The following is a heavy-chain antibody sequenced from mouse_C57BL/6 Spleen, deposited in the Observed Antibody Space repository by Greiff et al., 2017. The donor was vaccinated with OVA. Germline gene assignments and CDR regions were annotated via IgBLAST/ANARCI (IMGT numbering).Heavy chain of an antibody. CDR2: IYPGGGYT. J-gene: IGHJ2*01. D-gene: IGHD2-2*01. CDR3: ARSDYGYLYYFDY. Sequence: QVQLQQSGAELVRPGTSVKMSCKASGYTFTNYWIGWAKQRPGHGLEWIGDIYPGGGYTNYNEKFKGKATLTADKSSSTAYMQFSSLTSEDSAIYYYARSDYGYLYYFDYWGQGTTLTVSS. V-gene: IGHV1-63*01. CDR1: GYTFTNYW.